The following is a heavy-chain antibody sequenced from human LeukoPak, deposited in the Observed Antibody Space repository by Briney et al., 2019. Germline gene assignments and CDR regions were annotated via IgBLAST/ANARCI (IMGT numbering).Heavy chain of an antibody. V-gene: IGHV4-34*01. J-gene: IGHJ4*02. CDR1: GGSLSGYY. CDR3: ARGSGSSCYD. D-gene: IGHD3-10*01. CDR2: INHSGST. Sequence: SETLSLTCAVYGGSLSGYYWSRIRQPPGKGLEWIGEINHSGSTNYNPSLESRVTISGDTSKNQFSLKLSSVTAADTAVYYCARGSGSSCYDWGQGTLVTVSS.